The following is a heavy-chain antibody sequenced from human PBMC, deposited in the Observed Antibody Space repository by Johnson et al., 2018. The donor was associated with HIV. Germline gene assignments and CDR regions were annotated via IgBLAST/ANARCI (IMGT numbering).Heavy chain of an antibody. D-gene: IGHD3-3*01. Sequence: EVQLVESGGGLVQHGGSLRLSCAASGFTFSSYWMHWVRQAPGKGLVWVSRINSDGSSTSYAASVKGRFTISRDNAKNTLYLQMTSLRVEDTDVYYCARDRTTYYNVWSGSNAGSDAFDIWGQGTMVTVSS. CDR3: ARDRTTYYNVWSGSNAGSDAFDI. J-gene: IGHJ3*02. CDR2: INSDGSST. V-gene: IGHV3-74*01. CDR1: GFTFSSYW.